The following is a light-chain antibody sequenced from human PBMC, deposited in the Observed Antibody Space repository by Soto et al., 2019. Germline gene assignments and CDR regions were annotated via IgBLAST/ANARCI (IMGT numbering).Light chain of an antibody. CDR1: QGITNR. V-gene: IGKV1D-12*01. Sequence: DIQMTQSPSSVSASVGDTVTITCRASQGITNRLAWYQQKPGKAPKLLIYEASSLQSGVPSRISGSGSGTDFTLTISSLQPEDFATYYCQQANSFPITFGQGTRLENK. CDR2: EAS. CDR3: QQANSFPIT. J-gene: IGKJ5*01.